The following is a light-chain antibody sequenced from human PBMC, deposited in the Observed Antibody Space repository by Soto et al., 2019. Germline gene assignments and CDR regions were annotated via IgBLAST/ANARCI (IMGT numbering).Light chain of an antibody. CDR3: QQFNTWPRDA. CDR1: QSVGTT. J-gene: IGKJ1*01. V-gene: IGKV3-15*01. CDR2: GAS. Sequence: EIVMTQSPATLSLSPGEGATLSCRASQSVGTTLAWYQQKPGQAPRLLIFGASTRVTGVPARFSGSGSGTEFTLTISGLQSEDFAVYYCQQFNTWPRDAFGQGTKVDIK.